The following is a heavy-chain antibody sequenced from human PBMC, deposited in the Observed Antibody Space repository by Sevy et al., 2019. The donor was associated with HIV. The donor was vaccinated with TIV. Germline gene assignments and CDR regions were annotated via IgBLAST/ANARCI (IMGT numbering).Heavy chain of an antibody. V-gene: IGHV4-34*12. CDR2: IFQIGST. J-gene: IGHJ4*02. CDR3: ARSTGGGNFDY. D-gene: IGHD2-15*01. CDR1: GGSFNSFY. Sequence: SETLSLTCAVYGGSFNSFYWGWIRQPPGKGLEWIGEIFQIGSTNYNPSLKSRVTISLYTSKSQFSLKLSSVTAADTAVYYCARSTGGGNFDYWGQGTLVTVSS.